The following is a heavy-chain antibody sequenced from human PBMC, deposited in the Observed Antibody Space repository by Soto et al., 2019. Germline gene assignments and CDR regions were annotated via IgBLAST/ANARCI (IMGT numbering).Heavy chain of an antibody. D-gene: IGHD6-19*01. J-gene: IGHJ4*02. CDR2: ITGSGGAT. CDR1: GLVFSAFA. CDR3: AKDRYSSGLFFDY. V-gene: IGHV3-23*01. Sequence: PGGSLRLSCAASGLVFSAFAMSWVRQYPGKGLEWVSSITGSGGATYYADSVKGRFTISRDNSKNTLYMQMYGLRAEDTAVYYCAKDRYSSGLFFDYWGQGSLVTVSS.